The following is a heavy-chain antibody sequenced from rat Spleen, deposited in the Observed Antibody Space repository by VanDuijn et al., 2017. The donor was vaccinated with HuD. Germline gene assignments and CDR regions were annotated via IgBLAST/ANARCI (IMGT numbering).Heavy chain of an antibody. CDR3: ASGIPRWFAY. CDR1: GFTFSDYG. Sequence: EVQLVESGGGLVQPGRSLQLSCVASGFTFSDYGMNWIRQPPGKGLEWIAYISSSSGTIYYVDTVKGRFTISRDNVKNTLYLQLSSLRSEDTALYYCASGIPRWFAYWGQGTLVTVSS. D-gene: IGHD2-2*01. CDR2: ISSSSGTI. J-gene: IGHJ3*01. V-gene: IGHV5-34*01.